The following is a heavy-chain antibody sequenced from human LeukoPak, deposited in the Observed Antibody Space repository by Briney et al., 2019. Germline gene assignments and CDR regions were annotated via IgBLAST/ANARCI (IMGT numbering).Heavy chain of an antibody. D-gene: IGHD3-22*01. CDR3: ARMCSGYYHNWFDP. Sequence: SETLSLTCTVSGGSISSYYWSWIRQPPGKGLEWIGEINHSGSTNYNPSLKSRVTISVDTSKNQFSLKLSSVTAADTAVYYCARMCSGYYHNWFDPWGQGTLVTVSS. J-gene: IGHJ5*02. CDR2: INHSGST. CDR1: GGSISSYY. V-gene: IGHV4-34*01.